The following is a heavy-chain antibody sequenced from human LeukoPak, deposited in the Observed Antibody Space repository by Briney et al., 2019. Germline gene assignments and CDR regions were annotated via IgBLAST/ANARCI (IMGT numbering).Heavy chain of an antibody. J-gene: IGHJ4*02. Sequence: ASVKVSCKASGYTFTGYYMHWVRQAPGQGREGMGWINPNSGGTNYAQKFQGRVNMTRDTSISTAYMELSRLRSDDTAVYYCARGPMVRDIFDYWGQGTLVTVSS. CDR3: ARGPMVRDIFDY. D-gene: IGHD3-10*01. CDR2: INPNSGGT. V-gene: IGHV1-2*02. CDR1: GYTFTGYY.